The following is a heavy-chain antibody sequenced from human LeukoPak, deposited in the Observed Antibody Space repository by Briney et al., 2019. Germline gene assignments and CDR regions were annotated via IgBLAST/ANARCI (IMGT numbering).Heavy chain of an antibody. Sequence: PGWSLRLSCAASGFTFSSYWMSWVRQAPGKGLEWVANIKQDGSEKYYVDSVKGRFTISRDNAKNSLYLQMNSLRAEDTAVYYCARAGTPTVTTTNWYFDLWGRGTLVTVSS. V-gene: IGHV3-7*01. D-gene: IGHD4-17*01. CDR1: GFTFSSYW. J-gene: IGHJ2*01. CDR3: ARAGTPTVTTTNWYFDL. CDR2: IKQDGSEK.